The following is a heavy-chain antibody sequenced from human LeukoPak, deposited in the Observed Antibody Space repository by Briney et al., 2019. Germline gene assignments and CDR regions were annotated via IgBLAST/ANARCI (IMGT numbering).Heavy chain of an antibody. CDR2: TSARGGST. J-gene: IGHJ3*02. V-gene: IGHV3-23*01. Sequence: GGSLRLSCAASGFTFSSFGMSWVRQAPGKGLEWVSATSARGGSTYYADSVKGRFTISRDNAKNMLYLQMNSLRAEDTALYYCVRDLGDGYSYDAFDIWGQGTMVIVSS. CDR3: VRDLGDGYSYDAFDI. D-gene: IGHD5-24*01. CDR1: GFTFSSFG.